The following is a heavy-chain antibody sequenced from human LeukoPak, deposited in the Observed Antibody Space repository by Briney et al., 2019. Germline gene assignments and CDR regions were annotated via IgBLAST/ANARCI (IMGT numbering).Heavy chain of an antibody. CDR3: ARPSIGSGWYLRWFDP. D-gene: IGHD6-19*01. Sequence: SETLSLTCTVSGGSISSYYWSWIRQPPGKGLEWIGYIYYSGSTNYNPSLKSRVTISVDTSKNQFSLKLSSVTAADTAVYYCARPSIGSGWYLRWFDPWGQGTLVTVSS. J-gene: IGHJ5*02. CDR1: GGSISSYY. CDR2: IYYSGST. V-gene: IGHV4-59*08.